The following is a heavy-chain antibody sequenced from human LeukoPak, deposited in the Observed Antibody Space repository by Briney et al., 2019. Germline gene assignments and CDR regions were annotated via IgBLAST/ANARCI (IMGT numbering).Heavy chain of an antibody. Sequence: TGGSLRLSCAASGFTVSSNYMSWVRQAPGKGLEWVSVIYSGGSTYYADSVKGRFTISRDNSKNTLYLQMGSLRAEDMAVYYCARGKKGIAAAAHDYWGQGTLVTVSS. V-gene: IGHV3-66*01. D-gene: IGHD6-13*01. CDR1: GFTVSSNY. J-gene: IGHJ4*02. CDR3: ARGKKGIAAAAHDY. CDR2: IYSGGST.